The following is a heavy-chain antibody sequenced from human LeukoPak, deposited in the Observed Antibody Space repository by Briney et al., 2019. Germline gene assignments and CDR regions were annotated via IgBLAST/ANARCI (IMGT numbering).Heavy chain of an antibody. D-gene: IGHD2-21*02. V-gene: IGHV4-31*03. CDR3: ARDVCGGDCQLDY. Sequence: SETLSLTCTVSGGSISSGGYYWRWIRQHPGKGLEWIGYIYYSGSTYYNPSLKSRVTISVDTSKNQFSLKLSSVTAADTAVYYCARDVCGGDCQLDYWGQGTLVTVSS. J-gene: IGHJ4*02. CDR2: IYYSGST. CDR1: GGSISSGGYY.